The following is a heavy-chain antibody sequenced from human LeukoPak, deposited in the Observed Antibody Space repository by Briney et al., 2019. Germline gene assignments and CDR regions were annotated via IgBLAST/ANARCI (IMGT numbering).Heavy chain of an antibody. CDR3: AREKGSSTWSSFDP. CDR2: ISSSSSYI. D-gene: IGHD6-13*01. Sequence: GGSLRLSCAASGFTFSSYSMNWVRQAPGKGLEWVSSISSSSSYIYYADSVKGRFTISRDNAKNSLYLQMNSLRAEDTAVYYCAREKGSSTWSSFDPWDQGTLLTVSS. CDR1: GFTFSSYS. V-gene: IGHV3-21*01. J-gene: IGHJ5*02.